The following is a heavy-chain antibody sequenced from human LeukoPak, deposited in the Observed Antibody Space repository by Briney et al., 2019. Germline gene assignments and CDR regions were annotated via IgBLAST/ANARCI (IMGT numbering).Heavy chain of an antibody. J-gene: IGHJ6*03. CDR1: GGSISSSSYY. CDR2: IYYSGST. CDR3: AEGRVADAMSASYYYYYYMDV. D-gene: IGHD2-2*01. Sequence: SSETLSLTCTVSGGSISSSSYYWGWIRHPPGKGLAWIGSIYYSGSTYYNPSIKSTVTISVDTSKNHFSLKLSSVTAADTPEYYCAEGRVADAMSASYYYYYYMDVWGKGTTVTVSS. V-gene: IGHV4-39*02.